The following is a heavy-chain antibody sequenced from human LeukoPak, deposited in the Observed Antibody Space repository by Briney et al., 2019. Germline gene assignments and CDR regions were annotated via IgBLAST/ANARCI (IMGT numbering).Heavy chain of an antibody. CDR3: ARSPSYHPDDDAFDI. J-gene: IGHJ3*02. CDR2: IIPILGGLT. CDR1: GGTFSSYA. D-gene: IGHD1-14*01. V-gene: IGHV1-69*04. Sequence: GASVKVSCRASGGTFSSYAISWVRQAPGQGLEWMGRIIPILGGLTNFAQRFQGRVTITAERSTTTVYTELSSLRSEDTAVYYCARSPSYHPDDDAFDIWGQGTMVTVSS.